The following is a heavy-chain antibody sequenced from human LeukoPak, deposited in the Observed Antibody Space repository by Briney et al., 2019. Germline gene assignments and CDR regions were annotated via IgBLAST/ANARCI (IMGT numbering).Heavy chain of an antibody. CDR2: IKQDGSEK. J-gene: IGHJ3*02. CDR1: GLTFSSYW. Sequence: GGSLRLSCAASGLTFSSYWMSWVRQAPGKGLEWVANIKQDGSEKHYVDSVTGRFTISRNNTKNSLYLQMNSLRADDTAVYYCARDLAGPPQEAFDIWGQGTMVTVSS. CDR3: ARDLAGPPQEAFDI. V-gene: IGHV3-7*01.